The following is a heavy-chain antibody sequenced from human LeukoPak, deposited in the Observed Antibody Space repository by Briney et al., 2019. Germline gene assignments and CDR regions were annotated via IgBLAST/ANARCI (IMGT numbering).Heavy chain of an antibody. V-gene: IGHV3-33*01. CDR3: AREVLLWFDP. J-gene: IGHJ5*02. CDR1: GFTFSSYG. Sequence: GRSLRLSCAASGFTFSSYGMHRVRQAPGKGLEWVAVIWYDGSNKYYADSVKGRFTISRDNSKNTLYLQMNSLRAEDTAVYYCAREVLLWFDPWGQGTLVTVSS. D-gene: IGHD3-10*01. CDR2: IWYDGSNK.